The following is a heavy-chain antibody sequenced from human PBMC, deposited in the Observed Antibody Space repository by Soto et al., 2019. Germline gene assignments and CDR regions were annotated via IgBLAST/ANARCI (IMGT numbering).Heavy chain of an antibody. CDR2: ISYDGSNK. Sequence: GGSLRLSCAASGFTFSSYAMHWVRQAPGKGLEWVAVISYDGSNKYYADSVKGRFTISRDNSKNTLYLQMNSLRAEDTAVYYCARGVLAMIVVVPTALFDYWGQGTLVTVSS. J-gene: IGHJ4*02. CDR1: GFTFSSYA. V-gene: IGHV3-30-3*01. CDR3: ARGVLAMIVVVPTALFDY. D-gene: IGHD3-22*01.